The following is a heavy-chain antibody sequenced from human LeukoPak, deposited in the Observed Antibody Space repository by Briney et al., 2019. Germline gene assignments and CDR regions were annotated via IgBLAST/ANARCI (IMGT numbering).Heavy chain of an antibody. CDR3: ARLVCGGGSCPAEFDY. J-gene: IGHJ4*02. CDR1: GVSISSGGHY. D-gene: IGHD2-15*01. CDR2: IYYSGST. Sequence: SQTLSLTCTVSGVSISSGGHYWGWIRQPPGKGLEWIGSIYYSGSTYYNPSLNSRVTMFIDMSKNHFSLKMSSVTATDTAVYYCARLVCGGGSCPAEFDYWGQGTLVTVSS. V-gene: IGHV4-39*02.